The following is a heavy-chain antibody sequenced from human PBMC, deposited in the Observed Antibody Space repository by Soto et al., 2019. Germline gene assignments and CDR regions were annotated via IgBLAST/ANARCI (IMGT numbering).Heavy chain of an antibody. D-gene: IGHD3-10*01. Sequence: SETLSLTCNVSGVSLTGYHWNWIRQPPGKTLEWIGFVYYSGSVSYNPSLKGRASISVDRSKNQFSLRLTSVTAADTAVYYCARRLNLGSFDHWGQGTLVTVSS. V-gene: IGHV4-59*01. CDR3: ARRLNLGSFDH. CDR2: VYYSGSV. J-gene: IGHJ5*02. CDR1: GVSLTGYH.